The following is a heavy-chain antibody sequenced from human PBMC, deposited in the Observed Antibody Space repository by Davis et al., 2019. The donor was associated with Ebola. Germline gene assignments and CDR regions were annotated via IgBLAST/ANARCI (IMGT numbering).Heavy chain of an antibody. V-gene: IGHV1-18*01. Sequence: ASVKVSCKASGYSFTDDGISWVRQTPGQGLEWMGWISTYNGNTNYAQKVQGRITMTTDTSTSTAYMELRSLRSDDTARYYCARDVRGITGPSEYWGQGTLVTVSS. CDR2: ISTYNGNT. J-gene: IGHJ4*02. D-gene: IGHD1-1*01. CDR1: GYSFTDDG. CDR3: ARDVRGITGPSEY.